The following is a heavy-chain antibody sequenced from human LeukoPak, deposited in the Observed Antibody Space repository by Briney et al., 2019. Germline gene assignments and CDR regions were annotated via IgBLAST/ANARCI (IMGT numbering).Heavy chain of an antibody. Sequence: PGGSLRLSCAASGLTVSSNYMSWVRQAPGKGLEWVSVLYGAGSTYYADSVKGRFTISRDNSKNTLFLQMNSLRGEDTAAYYCARGGTPGYSTGWIDYWGQGTLVTVSS. CDR1: GLTVSSNY. CDR3: ARGGTPGYSTGWIDY. D-gene: IGHD6-19*01. J-gene: IGHJ4*02. CDR2: LYGAGST. V-gene: IGHV3-53*05.